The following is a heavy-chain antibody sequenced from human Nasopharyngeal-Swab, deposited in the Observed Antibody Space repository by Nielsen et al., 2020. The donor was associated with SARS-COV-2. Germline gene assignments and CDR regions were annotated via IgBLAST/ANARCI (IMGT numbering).Heavy chain of an antibody. V-gene: IGHV3-53*04. CDR3: AREGAYCSSTSCYKTNYYMDV. Sequence: GESLKISCAASGFTSSSYWMHWVRQAPGKGLEWVSVIYSGGSTYYADSVKGRFTISRHNSKNTLYLQMNSLRAEDTAVYYCAREGAYCSSTSCYKTNYYMDVWGKGTTVTVSS. CDR1: GFTSSSYW. D-gene: IGHD2-2*01. J-gene: IGHJ6*03. CDR2: IYSGGST.